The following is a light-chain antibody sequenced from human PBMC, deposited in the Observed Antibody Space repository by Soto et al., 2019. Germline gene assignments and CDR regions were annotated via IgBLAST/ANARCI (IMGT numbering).Light chain of an antibody. Sequence: DIQMTQSPSTLYASVGDRVTRTCRASQSISSWLAWYQQKPGKAPKLLIYDASSLESGVPSRFSGTGLGTEFTLTIGSLQPDEFATYYCQQYNSYSWTVGQGTKVDIK. CDR3: QQYNSYSWT. CDR2: DAS. J-gene: IGKJ1*01. V-gene: IGKV1-5*01. CDR1: QSISSW.